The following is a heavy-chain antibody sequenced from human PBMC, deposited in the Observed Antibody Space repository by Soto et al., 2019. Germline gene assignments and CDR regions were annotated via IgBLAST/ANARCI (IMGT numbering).Heavy chain of an antibody. D-gene: IGHD1-26*01. Sequence: SETLSLTCAVSGYSISSGYYWDWIRQPPGKGLEWIGSIFYSGSSFYNPSLKSRVTLSVDTSKNQFSLKLSSVTAADTAAYYCARHPRVTGRGVGFDPWGQGTLVTVSS. J-gene: IGHJ5*02. CDR1: GYSISSGYY. CDR3: ARHPRVTGRGVGFDP. CDR2: IFYSGSS. V-gene: IGHV4-38-2*01.